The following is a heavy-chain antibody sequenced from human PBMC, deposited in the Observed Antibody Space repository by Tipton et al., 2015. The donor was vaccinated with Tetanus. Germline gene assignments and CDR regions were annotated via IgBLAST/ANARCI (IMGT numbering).Heavy chain of an antibody. J-gene: IGHJ4*02. CDR3: ARPRGYSSGYFYY. CDR1: GGAFSGYY. V-gene: IGHV4-34*01. CDR2: INHSGGT. Sequence: LVKPSETLSLTCAVSGGAFSGYYWSWIRQSPGEGLEWIGAINHSGGTNYNPSLRSRVTMSIDTSQKQVSLKLSSVTAADTAVYYCARPRGYSSGYFYYWGLGTLVTVSS. D-gene: IGHD3-22*01.